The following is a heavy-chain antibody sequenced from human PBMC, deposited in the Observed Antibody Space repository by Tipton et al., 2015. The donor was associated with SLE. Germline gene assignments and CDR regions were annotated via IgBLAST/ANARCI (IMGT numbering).Heavy chain of an antibody. Sequence: TLSLTCSVSGGSVSSGFYYWSWIRQPAGKGLEWIGRINTSGTTNYNPSLKSRVTISLDTSRNRFSLRLSSVTAADTAVYYCARSHSSGRDYYYYMDVWGNGTTVTVS. J-gene: IGHJ6*03. CDR1: GGSVSSGFYY. CDR2: INTSGTT. V-gene: IGHV4-61*02. D-gene: IGHD6-19*01. CDR3: ARSHSSGRDYYYYMDV.